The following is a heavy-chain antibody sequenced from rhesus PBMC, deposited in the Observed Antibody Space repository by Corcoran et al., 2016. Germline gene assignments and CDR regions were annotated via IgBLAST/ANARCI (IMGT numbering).Heavy chain of an antibody. CDR3: ASGLNYGAPNFGLDS. CDR2: IGG. CDR1: GDSIISGYA. V-gene: IGHV4-127*01. Sequence: QVQLKASGPGLVKPSETLSLTCTVSGDSIISGYAWSWLRQPPGKGMEWIGYIGGYYNPSLKSRVTISKDTSKNQFSLHLTSVTAADTAVYYCASGLNYGAPNFGLDSWGQGVVVTVSS. J-gene: IGHJ6*01. D-gene: IGHD1-26*01.